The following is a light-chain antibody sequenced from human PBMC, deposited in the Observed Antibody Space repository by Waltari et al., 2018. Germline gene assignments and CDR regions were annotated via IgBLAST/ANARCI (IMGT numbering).Light chain of an antibody. CDR2: DDS. V-gene: IGLV3-21*04. Sequence: SYVLTQPPSVSVAPGKTARITCGGNNIGSKGVHWYQQKPGQTRVLVIYDDSDRPSGIPERFAGSNAGNTAARTISRVEAGDEDDYYCQVWDSSSDHRVFGGGTKLTVL. J-gene: IGLJ3*02. CDR1: NIGSKG. CDR3: QVWDSSSDHRV.